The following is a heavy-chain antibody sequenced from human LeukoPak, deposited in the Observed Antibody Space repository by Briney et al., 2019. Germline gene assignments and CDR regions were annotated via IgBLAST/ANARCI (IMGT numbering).Heavy chain of an antibody. Sequence: GGSLRLSCAASGFTFSNAWMSWVRQAPGRGLEWISYISRGSSDIYYADSVKGRFTISRDNAKNSLYLQMNTPRAEDTAVYYCARDPLSSSSFDYWGQGTLVTVSS. D-gene: IGHD6-13*01. CDR2: ISRGSSDI. V-gene: IGHV3-48*01. CDR3: ARDPLSSSSFDY. J-gene: IGHJ4*02. CDR1: GFTFSNAW.